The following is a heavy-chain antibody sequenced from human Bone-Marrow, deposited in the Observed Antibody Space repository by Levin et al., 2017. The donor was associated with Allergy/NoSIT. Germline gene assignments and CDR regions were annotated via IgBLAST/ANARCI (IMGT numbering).Heavy chain of an antibody. V-gene: IGHV3-48*02. D-gene: IGHD3-22*01. CDR3: ARDPARGYYDSSGYSGDH. CDR2: ITSSGDST. CDR1: GFTFSHYT. Sequence: GGSLRLSCVASGFTFSHYTMNWVRQAPGKGLEWVSCITSSGDSTYYADSVKGRFTISRDNAKNSLYLQLNRLRDEDTAMYYCARDPARGYYDSSGYSGDHWGQGTLVTVSS. J-gene: IGHJ4*02.